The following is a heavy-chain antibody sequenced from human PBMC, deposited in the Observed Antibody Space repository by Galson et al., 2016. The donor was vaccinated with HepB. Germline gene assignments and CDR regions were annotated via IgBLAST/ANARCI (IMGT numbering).Heavy chain of an antibody. Sequence: SLRLSCAASGFTFTTYWMHWVRQAPGKGLVWVSRVNTDESTRIYADSVKGRFTISRDNSKTALYLQMNSLRAEDTAVYYCAKGGFRLLDTWGQGTLVTVSS. CDR3: AKGGFRLLDT. D-gene: IGHD3-10*01. J-gene: IGHJ5*02. CDR2: VNTDESTR. V-gene: IGHV3-74*01. CDR1: GFTFTTYW.